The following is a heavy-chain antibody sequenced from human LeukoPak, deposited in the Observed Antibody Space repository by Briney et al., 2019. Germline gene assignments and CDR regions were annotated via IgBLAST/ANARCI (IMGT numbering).Heavy chain of an antibody. CDR2: INHSGST. CDR1: GGSFSGYY. J-gene: IGHJ4*02. V-gene: IGHV4-34*01. Sequence: SETLSLTCAVYGGSFSGYYWSWIRQPPGKGLEWIGEINHSGSTNYNPSLKSRVTIPVDTSKNQFSLKLSSVTAADTAVYYCARGRHSSGWPFDYWGQGTLVTVSS. D-gene: IGHD6-19*01. CDR3: ARGRHSSGWPFDY.